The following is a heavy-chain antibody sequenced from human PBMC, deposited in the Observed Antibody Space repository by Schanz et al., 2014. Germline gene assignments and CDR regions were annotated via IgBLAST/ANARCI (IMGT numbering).Heavy chain of an antibody. CDR2: ISYDGSNK. J-gene: IGHJ4*02. Sequence: VQLLESGGGLIQPGGSLRLSCAASGFTFSSYSMNWVRQAPGKGLEWVAVISYDGSNKYYADSVKGRFTISRDNSKNTLYLHMNTLRSEDTAVYYCAKDSTHIDIVLVPTAIDYWGQGTLVTVSS. CDR3: AKDSTHIDIVLVPTAIDY. D-gene: IGHD2-2*01. CDR1: GFTFSSYS. V-gene: IGHV3-30*18.